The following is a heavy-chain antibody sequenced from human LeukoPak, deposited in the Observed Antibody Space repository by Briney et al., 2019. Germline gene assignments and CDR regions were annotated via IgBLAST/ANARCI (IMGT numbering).Heavy chain of an antibody. CDR2: ISGSGGST. V-gene: IGHV3-23*01. Sequence: GGSLRLSCAASGFTFSSYAMSWVRQAPGKGLEWVSAISGSGGSTYYADSVKGRSTISRDNSKNTLYLQMNSLRAEDTAVYYCAHTDSDYDYVWGSYRQIKLDYWGQGTLVTVSS. CDR1: GFTFSSYA. D-gene: IGHD3-16*02. CDR3: AHTDSDYDYVWGSYRQIKLDY. J-gene: IGHJ4*02.